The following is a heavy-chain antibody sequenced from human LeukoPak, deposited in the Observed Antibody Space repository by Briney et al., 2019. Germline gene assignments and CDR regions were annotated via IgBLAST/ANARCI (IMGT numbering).Heavy chain of an antibody. CDR2: IFYSGST. J-gene: IGHJ4*02. CDR1: GGSISSSSYY. Sequence: SETLSLTCTVSGGSISSSSYYWGWIRQPPGKGLEWIGSIFYSGSTYYNPSLKSRVTISVDTSKNQFSLKLSSVTAADTAAYYCASYGYSYNYYFDYWGQGTLVTVSS. CDR3: ASYGYSYNYYFDY. D-gene: IGHD5-18*01. V-gene: IGHV4-39*01.